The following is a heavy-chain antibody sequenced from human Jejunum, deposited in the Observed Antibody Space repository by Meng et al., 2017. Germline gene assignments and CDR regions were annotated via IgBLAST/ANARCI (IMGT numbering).Heavy chain of an antibody. Sequence: ASVKVSCKASGYTFIASYMHWVRQAPGQGLEWMGRINPGSGVSNYAQKLQGRVTMTSDTSISTASMEQSRLTSDDTAVHNCARGAPGVSAVAGTSADYYAMYLWGQGTTVTVSS. V-gene: IGHV1-2*06. D-gene: IGHD6-13*01. CDR1: GYTFIASY. CDR2: INPGSGVS. CDR3: ARGAPGVSAVAGTSADYYAMYL. J-gene: IGHJ6*01.